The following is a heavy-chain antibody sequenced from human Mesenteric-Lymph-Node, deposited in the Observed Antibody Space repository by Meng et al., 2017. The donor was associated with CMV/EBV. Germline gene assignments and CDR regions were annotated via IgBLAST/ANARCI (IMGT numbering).Heavy chain of an antibody. D-gene: IGHD3-22*01. CDR1: GFTFSRYG. CDR2: IRYDGSKK. V-gene: IGHV3-30*02. Sequence: GESLKISCAASGFTFSRYGIHWVRQAPGKGLEWVAFIRYDGSKKYYADSVKGRFTISRDNSKNMLYLQMNSLRAEDTAVYYCAREGLLDSSGYYYYDMDVWGQGTTVTVSS. CDR3: AREGLLDSSGYYYYDMDV. J-gene: IGHJ6*02.